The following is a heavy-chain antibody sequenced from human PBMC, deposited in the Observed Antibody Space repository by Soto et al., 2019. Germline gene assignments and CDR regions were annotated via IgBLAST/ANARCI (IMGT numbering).Heavy chain of an antibody. V-gene: IGHV1-2*02. D-gene: IGHD2-21*02. CDR3: ARTICATATGDYGLDV. Sequence: QVQLVQSGAEVKKPGASVKVSCKASGYTLSTYYMHWVRQAPGQGLEWMGWINPNSGGTNYAQKFQGRVTMTRDTSISTAYMELSRLRSDDTAVYYCARTICATATGDYGLDVWGQWTTVTVSS. CDR2: INPNSGGT. J-gene: IGHJ6*02. CDR1: GYTLSTYY.